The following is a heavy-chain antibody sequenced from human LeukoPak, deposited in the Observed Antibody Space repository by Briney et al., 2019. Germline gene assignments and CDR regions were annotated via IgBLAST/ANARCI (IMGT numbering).Heavy chain of an antibody. CDR2: INHNGEMI. D-gene: IGHD2-21*02. CDR3: ARDSDWAFHY. CDR1: GFTFSNYV. V-gene: IGHV3-48*02. Sequence: GGSLRLSCAASGFTFSNYVMSWVRQAPGKGLEWVSYINHNGEMIFYPDFVKGRFTISRDNAKNSLYLQMNSLRDEDTAVYYCARDSDWAFHYWGQGTLVTVSS. J-gene: IGHJ4*02.